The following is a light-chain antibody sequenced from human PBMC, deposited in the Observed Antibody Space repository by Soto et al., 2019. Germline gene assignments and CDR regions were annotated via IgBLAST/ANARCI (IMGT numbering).Light chain of an antibody. V-gene: IGKV3-11*01. Sequence: EIVLTQSPATLSLSPGERATLSCRASQSVSRYLAWYQQKPGQPPRLLIHDASSKATGIPARFSGSGSGTDFTLTITSLEPEDFAVYYCQQRSNWPSTFGGGTKVEI. CDR1: QSVSRY. CDR2: DAS. J-gene: IGKJ4*01. CDR3: QQRSNWPST.